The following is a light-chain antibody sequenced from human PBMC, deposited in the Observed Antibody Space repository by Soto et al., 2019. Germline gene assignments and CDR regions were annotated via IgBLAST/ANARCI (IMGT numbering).Light chain of an antibody. J-gene: IGKJ1*01. CDR1: QSISNW. CDR2: TAS. V-gene: IGKV1-5*03. Sequence: DIQMTQSPSTLSASVGDRVTITCRASQSISNWLAWYQQKPGKAPKLLIYTASSVESGVPSRFSGSGSGTEFPLTISSLQPDDFGTYYCQEYNSYWTFGQGTKVDIK. CDR3: QEYNSYWT.